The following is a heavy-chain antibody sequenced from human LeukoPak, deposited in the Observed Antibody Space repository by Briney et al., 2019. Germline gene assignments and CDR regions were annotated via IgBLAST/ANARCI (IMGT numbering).Heavy chain of an antibody. V-gene: IGHV3-53*01. J-gene: IGHJ3*01. CDR2: IYSGGST. Sequence: GGSLRLSCAASGFTVSSNYMSWVRQAPGKGLEWVSVIYSGGSTYYADSVKGRFTISRDNSKNTLYLQMNSLKTEDTAVYYCTTDRGYDLGGGQGTMVTVSS. D-gene: IGHD3/OR15-3a*01. CDR1: GFTVSSNY. CDR3: TTDRGYDLG.